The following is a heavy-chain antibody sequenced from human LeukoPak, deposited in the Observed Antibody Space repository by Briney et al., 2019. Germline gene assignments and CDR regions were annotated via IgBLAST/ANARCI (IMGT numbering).Heavy chain of an antibody. V-gene: IGHV4-59*01. D-gene: IGHD3-3*01. CDR2: IYYSGST. J-gene: IGHJ5*02. CDR3: ARAPYYALNWFDP. Sequence: SETLSLTCTVSGGSISSYYWSWIRQPPGKGLEWIGYIYYSGSTNYNPSLKSRVTISVDTSKNQFSLKLSSVTAADTAVYYCARAPYYALNWFDPWGQGTLVTVSS. CDR1: GGSISSYY.